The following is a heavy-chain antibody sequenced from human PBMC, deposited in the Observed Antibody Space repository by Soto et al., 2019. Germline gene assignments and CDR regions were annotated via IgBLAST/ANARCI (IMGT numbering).Heavy chain of an antibody. J-gene: IGHJ4*02. Sequence: QVQLVESGGSVVQPGRSLRLSCEASGFTFTSYAMHWVRQAPGKGLEWVAVISYDGINEYYADSVEGRFTISRDNSKNTLFLQMSSLRVEDTAVYYCARDRFRLGELSLIGYLDYWGEGTAVTVSS. CDR2: ISYDGINE. CDR3: ARDRFRLGELSLIGYLDY. D-gene: IGHD3-16*02. CDR1: GFTFTSYA. V-gene: IGHV3-30*15.